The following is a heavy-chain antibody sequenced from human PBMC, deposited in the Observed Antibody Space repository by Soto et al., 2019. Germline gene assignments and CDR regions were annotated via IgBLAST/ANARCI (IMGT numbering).Heavy chain of an antibody. V-gene: IGHV4-31*03. J-gene: IGHJ4*02. CDR3: ARGDSTVSSVFDY. D-gene: IGHD4-17*01. Sequence: SETLSLTCTVSGGPFSSGGYYWSWIRQEPGKGLEWIGYIYQNGDTSYNPSLKSRVTISADTSKTQFSLKLSSVTAADAAVYYCARGDSTVSSVFDYWGQGMLVTVSS. CDR2: IYQNGDT. CDR1: GGPFSSGGYY.